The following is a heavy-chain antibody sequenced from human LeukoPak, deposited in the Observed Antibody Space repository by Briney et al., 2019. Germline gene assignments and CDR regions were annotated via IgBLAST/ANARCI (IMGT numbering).Heavy chain of an antibody. V-gene: IGHV4-4*02. CDR2: IYHSGST. Sequence: SETLSLTCAVSGXSISSSNGWSWVRQPPGKGLEWIGEIYHSGSTNYNPSLKSRVTISVDKSKNQFSLKLSSVTAADTAVYYCARDTLYGSGSRWGQGTLVTVSS. CDR3: ARDTLYGSGSR. J-gene: IGHJ4*02. CDR1: GXSISSSNG. D-gene: IGHD3-10*01.